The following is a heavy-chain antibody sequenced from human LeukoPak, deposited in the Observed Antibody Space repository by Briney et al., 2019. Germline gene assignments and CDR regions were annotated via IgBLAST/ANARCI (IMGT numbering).Heavy chain of an antibody. Sequence: SETLSLTCAVYGGSFSGYYWSWIRQPPGKGLEWIGEINHSGSTNYNPSLKSRVTISVDTSKNQFSLKLSSVTAADTAVYYCAGGYSSSWYPRAFDYWGQGTLVTVSS. CDR2: INHSGST. CDR3: AGGYSSSWYPRAFDY. V-gene: IGHV4-34*01. CDR1: GGSFSGYY. J-gene: IGHJ4*02. D-gene: IGHD6-13*01.